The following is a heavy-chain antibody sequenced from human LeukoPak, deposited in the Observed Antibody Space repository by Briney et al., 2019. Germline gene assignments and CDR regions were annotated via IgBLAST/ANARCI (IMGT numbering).Heavy chain of an antibody. CDR3: ARGIGFGELLWGFLNY. D-gene: IGHD3-10*01. CDR1: GYTFTSYD. J-gene: IGHJ4*02. V-gene: IGHV1-8*01. Sequence: VASVKVSCKASGYTFTSYDINWVRQATGQGLEWMGWMNPNSGNTGYAQKFQGRVTMTRNTSISTAYVELSSLRSEDTAVYYCARGIGFGELLWGFLNYWGQGTLVTVSS. CDR2: MNPNSGNT.